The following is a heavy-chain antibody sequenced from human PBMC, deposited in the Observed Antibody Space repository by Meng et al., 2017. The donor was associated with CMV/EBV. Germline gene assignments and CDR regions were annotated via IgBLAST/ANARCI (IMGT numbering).Heavy chain of an antibody. CDR3: ARDGEVGATLYYYYGMDV. D-gene: IGHD1-26*01. Sequence: GVLKISCAASGFTFSSYSMNWVRQAPGKGLEWVSYISSSSSTIYYADSVKGRFTISRDNAKNSLYLQMNSLRAEDTAVYYCARDGEVGATLYYYYGMDVWGQGTTVTVSS. CDR2: ISSSSSTI. CDR1: GFTFSSYS. V-gene: IGHV3-48*04. J-gene: IGHJ6*02.